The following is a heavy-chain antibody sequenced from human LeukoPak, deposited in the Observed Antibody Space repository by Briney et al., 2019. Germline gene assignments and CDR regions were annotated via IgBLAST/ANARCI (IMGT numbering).Heavy chain of an antibody. V-gene: IGHV4-34*01. Sequence: SETLSLTCAVYGGSFSGYYWSWIRQPPGKGLGWIGEINHSGSTNYNPSLKSRVTISVDTSKNQFSLKLSSVTAADTAVYYCARAAGTIFIRFDYWGQGTLVTVSS. CDR2: INHSGST. CDR1: GGSFSGYY. CDR3: ARAAGTIFIRFDY. J-gene: IGHJ4*02. D-gene: IGHD6-19*01.